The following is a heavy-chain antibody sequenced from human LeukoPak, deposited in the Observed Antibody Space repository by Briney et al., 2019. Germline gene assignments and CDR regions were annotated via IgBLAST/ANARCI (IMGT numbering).Heavy chain of an antibody. CDR1: GFTFSSFS. V-gene: IGHV3-21*01. J-gene: IGHJ4*02. Sequence: KPGGSLRLSCAASGFTFSSFSMNWVRQAPGKGLEWVSSISTSSNYIYYADSVKGRFTISRDDAKNSLYLQMNGLRAEDTAVYYCARSPRPGTSWPFDCWGQGTLVTVSS. CDR3: ARSPRPGTSWPFDC. D-gene: IGHD6-13*01. CDR2: ISTSSNYI.